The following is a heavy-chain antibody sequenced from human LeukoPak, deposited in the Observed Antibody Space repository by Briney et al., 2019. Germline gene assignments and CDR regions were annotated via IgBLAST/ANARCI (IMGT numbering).Heavy chain of an antibody. CDR3: ARMYSGSLDY. J-gene: IGHJ4*02. Sequence: GGPLRLSCAASGFTFSNYAMHWVRQAPGKGLEWVAVIWFDGTNIKYGDSVKGRFTISRDNSKNTLYLQMNSLRAEDTAVYYCARMYSGSLDYWGQGTLVTVSS. V-gene: IGHV3-33*01. D-gene: IGHD1-26*01. CDR2: IWFDGTNI. CDR1: GFTFSNYA.